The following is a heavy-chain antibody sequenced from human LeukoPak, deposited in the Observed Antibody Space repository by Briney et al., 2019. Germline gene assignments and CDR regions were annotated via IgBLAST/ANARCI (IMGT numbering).Heavy chain of an antibody. CDR3: AKDHYDFWSGYYIHFDY. CDR2: MRNDGSNK. Sequence: GGSLRLSCAASGFTFSTYGMHWVRQAPGKGLEWVAFMRNDGSNKYYADSVRGRFTISRDNSKNTLYLQMNSLRAEDTAVYYCAKDHYDFWSGYYIHFDYWGQGTLVTVSS. D-gene: IGHD3-3*01. J-gene: IGHJ4*02. CDR1: GFTFSTYG. V-gene: IGHV3-30*02.